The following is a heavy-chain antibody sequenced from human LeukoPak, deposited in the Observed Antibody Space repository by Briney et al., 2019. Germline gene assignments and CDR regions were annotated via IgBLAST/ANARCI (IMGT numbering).Heavy chain of an antibody. Sequence: PGGSLRLSCAASGFTFSSYEMNWVRQAPGKGLEWVSYISSSGSTIYYADSVKGRFTISRDNAKNSPYLQMNSLRAEDTAVYYCAMYGSFFDYWGQGTLVTVSS. J-gene: IGHJ4*02. CDR3: AMYGSFFDY. V-gene: IGHV3-48*03. D-gene: IGHD2-8*01. CDR1: GFTFSSYE. CDR2: ISSSGSTI.